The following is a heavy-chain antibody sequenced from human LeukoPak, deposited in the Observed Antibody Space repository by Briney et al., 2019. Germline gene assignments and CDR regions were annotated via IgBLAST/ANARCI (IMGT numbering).Heavy chain of an antibody. J-gene: IGHJ4*02. CDR3: ARMTTVTKIDY. Sequence: GGSLRLSCAASGFTFSSYVMSWVRQAPGKGLEWVSAISGSGGSTSYADSVKGRFTISRDNAKNSLYLQMNSLRAEDTAVYYCARMTTVTKIDYWGQGTLVTVSS. D-gene: IGHD4-17*01. CDR1: GFTFSSYV. CDR2: ISGSGGST. V-gene: IGHV3-23*01.